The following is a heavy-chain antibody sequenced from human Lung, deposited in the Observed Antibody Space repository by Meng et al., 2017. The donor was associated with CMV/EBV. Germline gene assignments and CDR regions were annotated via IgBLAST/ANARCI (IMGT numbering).Heavy chain of an antibody. D-gene: IGHD7-27*01. CDR2: IQPNTGVT. J-gene: IGHJ4*02. V-gene: IGHV1-2*02. Sequence: ASXXVSCKASGYTFTGHFMHWVRQARGQGLEWMGWIQPNTGVTNYARNFQGRVTMTRDTSISTVYMELGGPRSDDTAMYYCARDDNWGPDYWGQGTLVTVSS. CDR1: GYTFTGHF. CDR3: ARDDNWGPDY.